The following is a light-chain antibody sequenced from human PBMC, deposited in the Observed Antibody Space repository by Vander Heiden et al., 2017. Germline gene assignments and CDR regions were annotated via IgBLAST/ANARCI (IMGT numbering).Light chain of an antibody. Sequence: QSVLTQPPSVSGAPGQRVTISCTGRSSNIGAGHDVHWYHQLPGTAPKLLIYVNSDRPSGVPDRFSGSKSGTSASLAITGLQAEDEADYYCQSYDSSLSGLHVVFGGGTKLTVL. CDR3: QSYDSSLSGLHVV. J-gene: IGLJ2*01. CDR1: SSNIGAGHD. V-gene: IGLV1-40*01. CDR2: VNS.